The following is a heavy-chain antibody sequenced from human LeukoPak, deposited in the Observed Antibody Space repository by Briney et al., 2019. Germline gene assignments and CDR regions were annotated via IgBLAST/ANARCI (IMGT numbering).Heavy chain of an antibody. CDR1: GFTFSEYW. CDR3: ARESEAAGTYYLDH. J-gene: IGHJ4*02. Sequence: PGGSLRLSCAASGFTFSEYWMHWVRQAPGKGLMWVSRIHKDGHNTGYADSVKGRFTISRDNAENTVYLQLNSLRVEDTAVYYCARESEAAGTYYLDHWGQGNLVTVSS. D-gene: IGHD6-25*01. V-gene: IGHV3-74*01. CDR2: IHKDGHNT.